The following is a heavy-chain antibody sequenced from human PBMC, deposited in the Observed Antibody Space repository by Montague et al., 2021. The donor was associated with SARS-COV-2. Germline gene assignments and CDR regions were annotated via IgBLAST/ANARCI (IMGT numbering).Heavy chain of an antibody. Sequence: SESRSLACAVYGGSFSGYYWSWIRQPPGKGLEWIEEINHSGSTNYNPSLKSRVTISVDTSKNQFSLKLSSVTAADTAVYYCARGSWHIVVVTAIRDGYYGMDVWGQGTTVTVSS. CDR3: ARGSWHIVVVTAIRDGYYGMDV. CDR2: INHSGST. V-gene: IGHV4-34*01. CDR1: GGSFSGYY. D-gene: IGHD2-21*02. J-gene: IGHJ6*02.